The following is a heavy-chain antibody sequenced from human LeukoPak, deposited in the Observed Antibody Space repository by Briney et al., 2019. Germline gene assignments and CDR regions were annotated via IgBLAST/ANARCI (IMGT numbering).Heavy chain of an antibody. V-gene: IGHV1-2*02. CDR2: INPSSGGT. Sequence: ASVKVSCKASGYTFTGYYMHWVRQAPGQGLEWMGWINPSSGGTNYAQKFQGRVTMTRDTSISTAYMELSRLRSDDTAAYYCARDSYTYRYEPKGFDPWGQGTLVTVSS. CDR3: ARDSYTYRYEPKGFDP. CDR1: GYTFTGYY. D-gene: IGHD3-16*02. J-gene: IGHJ5*02.